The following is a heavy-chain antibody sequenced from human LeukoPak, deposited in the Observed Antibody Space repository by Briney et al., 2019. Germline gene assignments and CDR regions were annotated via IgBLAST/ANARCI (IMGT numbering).Heavy chain of an antibody. CDR2: IYHSGST. J-gene: IGHJ5*02. Sequence: SETLSLTCAVSGGSISSGGYSWSWIRQPPGKGPEWIGYIYHSGSTYYNPSLKSRVTISVDRSKNQFSLKLSSVTAADTAVYYCARFKFGLWFGDNWFDPWGQGTLVTVSS. CDR3: ARFKFGLWFGDNWFDP. V-gene: IGHV4-30-2*01. D-gene: IGHD3-10*01. CDR1: GGSISSGGYS.